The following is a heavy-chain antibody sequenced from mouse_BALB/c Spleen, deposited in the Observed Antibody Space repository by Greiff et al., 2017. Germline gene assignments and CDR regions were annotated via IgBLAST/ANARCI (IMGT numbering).Heavy chain of an antibody. V-gene: IGHV5-6-3*01. J-gene: IGHJ3*01. CDR1: GFTFSSYG. CDR3: GRDGGFAY. CDR2: INSNGGST. Sequence: EVQVVESGGGLVQPGGSLKLSCAASGFTFSSYGMSWVRQTPDKRLELVATINSNGGSTYYPDIVKGRFTIPRDNAKNTPYLQVSSLKSEDTAVYYCGRDGGFAYWGQGTLVTVSA.